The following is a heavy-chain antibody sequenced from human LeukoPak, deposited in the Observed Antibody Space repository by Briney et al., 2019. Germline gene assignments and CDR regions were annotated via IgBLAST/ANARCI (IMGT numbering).Heavy chain of an antibody. D-gene: IGHD2-2*01. CDR1: GYAFTSYY. CDR3: ARVGYCSSTSCPGFGY. V-gene: IGHV1-46*01. Sequence: GASVKVSCKASGYAFTSYYMHWVRQAPGQGLEWMGIINPSGGSTSYAQKFQGRVTMTRDMSTSTVYMELSSLRPEDTAVYYCARVGYCSSTSCPGFGYWGQGTLVTVSS. J-gene: IGHJ4*02. CDR2: INPSGGST.